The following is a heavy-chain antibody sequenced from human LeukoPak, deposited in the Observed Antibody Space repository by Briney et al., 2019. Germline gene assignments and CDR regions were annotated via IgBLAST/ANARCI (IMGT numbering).Heavy chain of an antibody. CDR1: GGSINNYY. CDR3: ARHYSYYASSGYYDRYFDY. J-gene: IGHJ4*02. V-gene: IGHV4-4*07. Sequence: SETLSLTCTVSGGSINNYYWSWIRQPAGKGLEWIGRIYTRGSTNYNPSLKSRVTMSVDTSKNQFSLKLTSVTAADTAVYYCARHYSYYASSGYYDRYFDYWGQGTLVTVSS. CDR2: IYTRGST. D-gene: IGHD3-22*01.